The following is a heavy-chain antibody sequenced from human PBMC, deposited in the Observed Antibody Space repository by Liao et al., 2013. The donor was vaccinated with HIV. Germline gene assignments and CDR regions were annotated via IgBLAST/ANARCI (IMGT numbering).Heavy chain of an antibody. D-gene: IGHD1-26*01. Sequence: QVQLQESGPGLVKPSETLSLTCTVSGGSISSGSYYWSWIRQPAGKGLECIGRLSPSGNTNHNPSLKSRVTMSLDTSKNQFYLKLSSVSAADTAVYYCARHVSGRGTYFYYFSSYMDVWGKGTTVTISS. J-gene: IGHJ6*03. V-gene: IGHV4-61*02. CDR1: GGSISSGSYY. CDR2: LSPSGNT. CDR3: ARHVSGRGTYFYYFSSYMDV.